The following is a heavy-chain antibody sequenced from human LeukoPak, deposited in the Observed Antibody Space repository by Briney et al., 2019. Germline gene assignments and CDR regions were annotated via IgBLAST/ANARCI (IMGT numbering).Heavy chain of an antibody. CDR3: AKEGDSSVD. Sequence: GGSLRLSCAASGFTFSSYAMSWVRQAPGKGLEWVAVISYDGSNKYYADSVKGRFTISRDNSKNTLYLQMNSLRAEDTAVYYCAKEGDSSVDWGQGTLVTVSS. J-gene: IGHJ4*02. CDR1: GFTFSSYA. V-gene: IGHV3-30*18. CDR2: ISYDGSNK. D-gene: IGHD3-22*01.